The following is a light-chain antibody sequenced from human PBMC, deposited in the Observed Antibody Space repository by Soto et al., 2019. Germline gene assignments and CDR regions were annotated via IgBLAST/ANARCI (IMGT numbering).Light chain of an antibody. Sequence: QSALTQPRSVSGSPGQSVTISCTGTSSDVGGYNYVSWYQQHPGKAPKLMIYDVSKRPSGVPDRFSGSKSGNTASPTISGLQAEDEADYYCCSYAGSYSFYVFGTGTKLTVL. CDR3: CSYAGSYSFYV. J-gene: IGLJ1*01. CDR2: DVS. CDR1: SSDVGGYNY. V-gene: IGLV2-11*01.